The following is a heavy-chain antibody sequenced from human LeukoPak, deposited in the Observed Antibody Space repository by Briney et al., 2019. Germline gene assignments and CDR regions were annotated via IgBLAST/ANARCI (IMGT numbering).Heavy chain of an antibody. CDR2: INPNSGGT. CDR3: ARDLSTRPRGY. D-gene: IGHD2/OR15-2a*01. V-gene: IGHV1-2*02. CDR1: GYTFTGYY. Sequence: GASVKVSCKASGYTFTGYYMHWVRQAPGQGLEWMGWINPNSGGTNYAQKFQGRVTMTRDTAIRTAYMELSRLRSDDTAVYYCARDLSTRPRGYWGQGTLVTVSS. J-gene: IGHJ4*02.